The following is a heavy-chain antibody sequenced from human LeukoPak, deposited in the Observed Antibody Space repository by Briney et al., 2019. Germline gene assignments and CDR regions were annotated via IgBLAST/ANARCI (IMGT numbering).Heavy chain of an antibody. CDR3: ARGPHIVVVTASSIFLLDY. CDR2: MNPNSGNT. Sequence: ASVTVSFKASGYTFTSYDIHWVRQAPEQGLEWMGWMNPNSGNTGYAQKFQGRVTMTRDTSISTAYMELSRLRSDDTAVYYCARGPHIVVVTASSIFLLDYWGQGTLVTVSS. CDR1: GYTFTSYD. J-gene: IGHJ4*02. V-gene: IGHV1-8*01. D-gene: IGHD2-21*02.